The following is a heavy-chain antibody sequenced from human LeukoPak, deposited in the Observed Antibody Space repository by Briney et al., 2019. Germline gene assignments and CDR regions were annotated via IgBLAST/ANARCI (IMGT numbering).Heavy chain of an antibody. Sequence: GGSLRLSCAASGFTFSDYYMSWIRQAPGEGLEWVSYISSSGHTIYYADPVKGRFTISRANAKNSLYLQMNSLRAEDTAVYYCARRGTTVVTNALDIWGQVTMVTVSS. J-gene: IGHJ3*02. V-gene: IGHV3-11*01. D-gene: IGHD4-23*01. CDR3: ARRGTTVVTNALDI. CDR1: GFTFSDYY. CDR2: ISSSGHTI.